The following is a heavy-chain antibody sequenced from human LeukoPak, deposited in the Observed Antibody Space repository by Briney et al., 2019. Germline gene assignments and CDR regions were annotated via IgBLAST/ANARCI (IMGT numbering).Heavy chain of an antibody. Sequence: GGSLRLSCAASGFTFSSYAMSWVRQAPGKGLEWVSAISGSGGSTYYADSVKGRFTISRDNSKNTLYLQMNSLRAEDTAVYYCAKDQGVLLWFGEPNNWFDPWGQGTLVTVSS. D-gene: IGHD3-10*01. J-gene: IGHJ5*02. V-gene: IGHV3-23*01. CDR2: ISGSGGST. CDR3: AKDQGVLLWFGEPNNWFDP. CDR1: GFTFSSYA.